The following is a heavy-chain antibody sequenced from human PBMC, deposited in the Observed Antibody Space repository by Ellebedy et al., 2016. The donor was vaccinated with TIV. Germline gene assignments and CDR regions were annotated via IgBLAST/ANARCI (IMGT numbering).Heavy chain of an antibody. Sequence: GESLKISCAASGFTFSRYAMAWVRQAPGKGVEWVSAIGPSSTYAFYADSVKGRFTISRDNFKNTLYLQVDSLRAEDTAVYYCAKEMVSRSSLTYDYWGQGTLLTVSS. J-gene: IGHJ4*02. V-gene: IGHV3-23*01. CDR1: GFTFSRYA. D-gene: IGHD6-13*01. CDR3: AKEMVSRSSLTYDY. CDR2: IGPSSTYA.